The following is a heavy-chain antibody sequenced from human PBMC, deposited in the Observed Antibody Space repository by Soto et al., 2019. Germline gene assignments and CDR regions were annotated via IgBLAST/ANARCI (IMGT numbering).Heavy chain of an antibody. CDR1: GYTFTSYY. V-gene: IGHV1-2*04. CDR3: ARDRETYYDFWSGYYSSGYYYYGMDV. D-gene: IGHD3-3*01. Sequence: ASVKVSCKASGYTFTSYYMHWVRQAPGQGLEWMGWINPNSGGTNYAQKFQGWVTMTRDTSISTAYMELSRLRSDDTAVYYCARDRETYYDFWSGYYSSGYYYYGMDVWGQGTTLTVSS. J-gene: IGHJ6*02. CDR2: INPNSGGT.